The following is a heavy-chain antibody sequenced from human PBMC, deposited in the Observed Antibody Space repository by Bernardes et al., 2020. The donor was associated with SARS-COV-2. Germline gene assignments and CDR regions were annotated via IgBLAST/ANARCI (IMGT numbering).Heavy chain of an antibody. CDR3: ARERPDITGTPRD. D-gene: IGHD1-7*01. J-gene: IGHJ4*02. Sequence: ASVKVSCKASGYTFTGFQMHWVRQAPGQGLEWMGRMNPSTGYTRYAQKFQGRDTMTRDTSISTVYMELSRLRSDDTAVYYCARERPDITGTPRDWGQGTLVTVSS. CDR2: MNPSTGYT. CDR1: GYTFTGFQ. V-gene: IGHV1-2*06.